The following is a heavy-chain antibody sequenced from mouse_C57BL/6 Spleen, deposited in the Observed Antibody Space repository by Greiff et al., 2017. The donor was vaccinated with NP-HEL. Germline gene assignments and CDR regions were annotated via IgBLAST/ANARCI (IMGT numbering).Heavy chain of an antibody. Sequence: QVQLQQPGAELVKPGASVKMSCKASGYTFTSYWITWVKQRPGQGLEWIGDIYPGSGSTNYNEKFKSKATLTVDTSSSTAYMQRSSLTSEDSAVYYCAREVDYYGSTHFDYWGQGTTLTVSS. CDR2: IYPGSGST. CDR1: GYTFTSYW. V-gene: IGHV1-55*01. CDR3: AREVDYYGSTHFDY. J-gene: IGHJ2*01. D-gene: IGHD1-1*01.